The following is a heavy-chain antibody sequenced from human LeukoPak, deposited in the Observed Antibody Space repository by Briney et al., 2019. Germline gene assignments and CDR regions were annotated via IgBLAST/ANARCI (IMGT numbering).Heavy chain of an antibody. Sequence: GASVKVSCKASGGTFSSYATSWVRQAPGQGLEWMGGIIPIFGTVNYAQKFQGRVTITTDESTSTAYMELSSLRSEDTAVYYCARVWEEGYYGSGSYVSWFDPWGQGTLVTVSS. J-gene: IGHJ5*02. D-gene: IGHD3-10*01. V-gene: IGHV1-69*05. CDR3: ARVWEEGYYGSGSYVSWFDP. CDR2: IIPIFGTV. CDR1: GGTFSSYA.